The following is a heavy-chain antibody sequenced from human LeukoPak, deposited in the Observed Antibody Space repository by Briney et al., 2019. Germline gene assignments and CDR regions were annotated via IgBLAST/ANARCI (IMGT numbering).Heavy chain of an antibody. CDR1: GFTFRSYG. CDR2: ISGSGDST. Sequence: PGGTLRLSCAASGFTFRSYGMTWVRQAPGKGLEWVSAISGSGDSTYYADSVKGRFTISRDNSKNTLYLQMNSLRAEDTAVYYCAEDQIAAAGTVYWGQGTLVTVSS. V-gene: IGHV3-23*01. D-gene: IGHD6-13*01. J-gene: IGHJ4*02. CDR3: AEDQIAAAGTVY.